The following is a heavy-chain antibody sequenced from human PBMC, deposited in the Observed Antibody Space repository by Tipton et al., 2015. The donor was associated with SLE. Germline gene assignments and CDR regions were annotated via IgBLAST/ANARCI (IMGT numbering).Heavy chain of an antibody. V-gene: IGHV4-61*02. CDR3: ARSRYDSSGYYQPRAAAFDI. D-gene: IGHD3-22*01. CDR2: IYTSGST. Sequence: TLSLTCTVSGGSISSGSYYWSWIRQPAGKALEWIGRIYTSGSTNYNPSLKSRVTISVDTSKNQFSLKLSSVTAADTAVYYCARSRYDSSGYYQPRAAAFDIWGQGTMVTVSS. J-gene: IGHJ3*02. CDR1: GGSISSGSYY.